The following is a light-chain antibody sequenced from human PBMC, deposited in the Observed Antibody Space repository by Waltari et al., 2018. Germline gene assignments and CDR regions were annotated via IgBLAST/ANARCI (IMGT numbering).Light chain of an antibody. V-gene: IGKV4-1*01. CDR1: QSVLYSSNNKNY. CDR2: WAS. Sequence: DIVLTQSPHSLAVSLGERATINCRSSQSVLYSSNNKNYLAWYQHKPGQPPKLLIYWASIRVSGVPDRFRGSESGTDFTLTISSLQAEDVAVYYCQQYYSNPLTFGQGTKVEI. J-gene: IGKJ1*01. CDR3: QQYYSNPLT.